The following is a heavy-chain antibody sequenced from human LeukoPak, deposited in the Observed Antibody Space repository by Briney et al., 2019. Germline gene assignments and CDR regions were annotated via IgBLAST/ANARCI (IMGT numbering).Heavy chain of an antibody. Sequence: SQTLSLTCAISGDSVSSNSAAWNWIRPSPSSGLEWLGRTKYRSKCYNDYAVSVKGLITSNPDTSKNQFSLQLNSVTPEDTAVYYCARGRSGNRPGPWGQGTLVTVSS. CDR1: GDSVSSNSAA. CDR3: ARGRSGNRPGP. V-gene: IGHV6-1*01. D-gene: IGHD3-16*02. CDR2: TKYRSKCYN. J-gene: IGHJ5*02.